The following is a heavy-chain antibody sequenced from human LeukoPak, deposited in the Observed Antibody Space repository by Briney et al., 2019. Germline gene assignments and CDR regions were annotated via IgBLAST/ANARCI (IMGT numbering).Heavy chain of an antibody. Sequence: GGSLRLSCAASGFTVSSNHVSWVRQAPGKGLESVSFIYSGGTTYYGDSVKGRFTISRDNSKNTLYLQMNSLRPEDTAIYYCAKVLGSLDYWGQGTLVTVSS. CDR2: IYSGGTT. CDR3: AKVLGSLDY. CDR1: GFTVSSNH. V-gene: IGHV3-66*02. J-gene: IGHJ4*02. D-gene: IGHD3-10*01.